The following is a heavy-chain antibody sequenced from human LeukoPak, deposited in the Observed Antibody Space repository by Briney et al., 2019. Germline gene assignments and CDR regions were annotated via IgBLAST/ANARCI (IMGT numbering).Heavy chain of an antibody. D-gene: IGHD1-26*01. Sequence: SVKVSCKASGYTFTSYGISWVRQAPGQGLEWMGGIIPIFGTANYAQKFQGRVTITADESTSTAYMELSSLRSEDTAVYYCAKGDTTWELPHDYWGQGTLVTVSS. CDR3: AKGDTTWELPHDY. V-gene: IGHV1-69*13. J-gene: IGHJ4*02. CDR2: IIPIFGTA. CDR1: GYTFTSYG.